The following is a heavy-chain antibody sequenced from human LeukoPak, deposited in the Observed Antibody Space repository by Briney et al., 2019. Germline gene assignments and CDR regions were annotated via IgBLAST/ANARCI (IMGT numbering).Heavy chain of an antibody. CDR2: ISSSSSYI. CDR1: GFTLSSYS. J-gene: IGHJ4*02. Sequence: NSGGSLRLSCAASGFTLSSYSMNWVRRAPGKGLEWVSSISSSSSYIYYADSVKGRFTISRDNAKNSLYLQMNSLRAEDTAVYYCARASGTTSFDYWGQGTLVTVSS. V-gene: IGHV3-21*01. CDR3: ARASGTTSFDY. D-gene: IGHD1-7*01.